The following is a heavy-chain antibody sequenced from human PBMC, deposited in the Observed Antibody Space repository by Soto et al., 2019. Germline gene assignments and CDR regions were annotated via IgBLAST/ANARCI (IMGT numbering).Heavy chain of an antibody. CDR3: AREDIVVVPAAMEELDYYYGMDV. CDR1: GFTFSSYA. V-gene: IGHV3-30-3*01. J-gene: IGHJ6*02. CDR2: ISYDGSNK. Sequence: GGSLRLSCAASGFTFSSYAMHWVRQAPGKGLEWVAVISYDGSNKYYADSVKGRFTISRDNSKNTLYLQMNSLRAEDTAVYYCAREDIVVVPAAMEELDYYYGMDVWGQGTTVTVSS. D-gene: IGHD2-2*01.